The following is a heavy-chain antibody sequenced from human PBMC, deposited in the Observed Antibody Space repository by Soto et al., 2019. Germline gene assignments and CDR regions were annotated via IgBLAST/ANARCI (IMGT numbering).Heavy chain of an antibody. CDR2: INHSGST. CDR3: ARGRGYSSSWNNWFDP. D-gene: IGHD6-6*01. J-gene: IGHJ5*02. CDR1: GGSFSGYY. Sequence: SETLSLTCAVYGGSFSGYYWSWIRQPPGKGLEWIGEINHSGSTNYNPSLKSRVTISVDTSKNQFSLKLSSVTAADTAVYYCARGRGYSSSWNNWFDPWGQGTLVTVSS. V-gene: IGHV4-34*01.